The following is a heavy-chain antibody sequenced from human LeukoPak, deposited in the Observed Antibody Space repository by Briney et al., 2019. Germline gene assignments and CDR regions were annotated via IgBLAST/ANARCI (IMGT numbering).Heavy chain of an antibody. CDR2: IYYSGST. V-gene: IGHV4-30-4*01. CDR3: AREGGSWYYDSSGPWA. Sequence: PSETLSLTCTVSGGSISSGDYYWSWIRQPPGKGLEWIGYIYYSGSTYYNPSLKSRVTISVDTSKNQFSLKLSSVTAADTAVYYCAREGGSWYYDSSGPWAWGQGTLVTVSS. CDR1: GGSISSGDYY. D-gene: IGHD3-22*01. J-gene: IGHJ4*02.